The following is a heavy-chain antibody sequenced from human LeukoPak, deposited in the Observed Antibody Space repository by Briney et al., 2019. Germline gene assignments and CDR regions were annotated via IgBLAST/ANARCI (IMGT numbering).Heavy chain of an antibody. V-gene: IGHV4-34*01. J-gene: IGHJ4*02. CDR2: INHSGST. D-gene: IGHD3-10*01. CDR1: GGSFSGYS. CDR3: ARSAIDGSGVPDY. Sequence: PSETLSLTCAVSGGSFSGYSWSWIRQPPGKGLEWIGEINHSGSTNYNPSLKSRVTISVDTSKNQFSLKLSSVTAADTAVYYCARSAIDGSGVPDYWGQGTLVTVSS.